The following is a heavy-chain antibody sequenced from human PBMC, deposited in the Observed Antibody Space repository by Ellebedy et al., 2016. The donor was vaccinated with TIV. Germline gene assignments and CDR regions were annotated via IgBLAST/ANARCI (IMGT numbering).Heavy chain of an antibody. CDR2: ISVDGRAV. V-gene: IGHV3-30*03. Sequence: GGSLRLXCVGFGFTFSDSVMHSVRQDPGKGLDWVAGISVDGRAVHYPDSVKGRFTISRDNAQNTVYLQMNSLRLEDTAVYYCVRGWYSSGHCDVFAMWGQGTIVTVSS. CDR1: GFTFSDSV. D-gene: IGHD6-19*01. J-gene: IGHJ3*02. CDR3: VRGWYSSGHCDVFAM.